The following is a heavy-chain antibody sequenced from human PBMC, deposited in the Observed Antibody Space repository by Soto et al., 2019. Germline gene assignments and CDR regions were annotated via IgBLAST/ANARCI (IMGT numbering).Heavy chain of an antibody. CDR1: GYTFTSYG. CDR3: ASSFTSSQWRYGMDV. D-gene: IGHD2-2*01. V-gene: IGHV1-18*01. Sequence: ASVKVSCKASGYTFTSYGISWVRQAPGQGLERMGWISAYNGNTNYAQKYQGRVTMTTDTSTSTAYMELRSLRSVDTAVYYCASSFTSSQWRYGMDVWGQGTTFTVSS. J-gene: IGHJ6*02. CDR2: ISAYNGNT.